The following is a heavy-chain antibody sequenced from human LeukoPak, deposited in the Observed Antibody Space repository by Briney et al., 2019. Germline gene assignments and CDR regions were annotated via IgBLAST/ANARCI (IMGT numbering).Heavy chain of an antibody. CDR3: AKPTSGYSSSWNAFDI. Sequence: GGSLRLSCAASGFTFSSYGMHWVRQAPGKGLEWVAFIQYDGSNKYYADSVKGRFTISRDNSKNTLYLQMNSLRAEDTAVYYCAKPTSGYSSSWNAFDIWGQGTMVTVSS. CDR1: GFTFSSYG. J-gene: IGHJ3*02. CDR2: IQYDGSNK. V-gene: IGHV3-30*02. D-gene: IGHD6-13*01.